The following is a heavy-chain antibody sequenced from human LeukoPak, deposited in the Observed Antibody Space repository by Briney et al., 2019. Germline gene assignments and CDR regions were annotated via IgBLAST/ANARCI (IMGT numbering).Heavy chain of an antibody. J-gene: IGHJ4*02. Sequence: ASVKVSCKASGNTFTNSNIHWVRQAPGQGLEWMGWINPNSGGTNYAQKFQGRVTMTRDTSISTAYMELSRLRSDDTAVYYCARATTPGYSSGWYNYWGQGTLVTVSS. CDR3: ARATTPGYSSGWYNY. CDR2: INPNSGGT. V-gene: IGHV1-2*02. CDR1: GNTFTNSN. D-gene: IGHD6-19*01.